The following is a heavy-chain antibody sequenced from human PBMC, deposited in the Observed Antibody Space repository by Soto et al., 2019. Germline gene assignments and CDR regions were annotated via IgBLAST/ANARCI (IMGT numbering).Heavy chain of an antibody. Sequence: PGGSLRLSCTASGFTFGDYAMSWVRQAPGKGLEWVGFIRSKAYGGTTEYAASVKGRFTISRDDSKSIAYLQMNSLKTEDTAVYYCTRDYDFWSGYYVHFDYWGQGTLVTVSS. CDR3: TRDYDFWSGYYVHFDY. CDR1: GFTFGDYA. D-gene: IGHD3-3*01. V-gene: IGHV3-49*04. J-gene: IGHJ4*02. CDR2: IRSKAYGGTT.